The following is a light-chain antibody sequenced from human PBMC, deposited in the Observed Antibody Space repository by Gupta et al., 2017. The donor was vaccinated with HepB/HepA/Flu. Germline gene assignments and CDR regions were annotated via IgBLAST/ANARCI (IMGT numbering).Light chain of an antibody. J-gene: IGKJ2*04. CDR3: QQSYSTPMCS. CDR2: AAS. V-gene: IGKV1-39*01. CDR1: QSISKY. Sequence: LSASVGDRVTITCRASQSISKYLNWYQQKPGKAPKLLIYAASSLQSGVPSRFSGSGSGTDFTLTISSLQPEDFATYYCQQSYSTPMCSFGQGTKLEIK.